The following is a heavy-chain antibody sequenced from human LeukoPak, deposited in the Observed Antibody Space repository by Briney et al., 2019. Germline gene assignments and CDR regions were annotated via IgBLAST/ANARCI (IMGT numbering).Heavy chain of an antibody. CDR3: ARDMAVAGRFDP. CDR2: ISGSGDNT. Sequence: GGSLRLSCAASGFTFSSYAMSWVRQAPGKGLEWVSGISGSGDNTYYADSVKGRFTISRDNAKNTLYLQMNSLRAEDTAVYYCARDMAVAGRFDPWGQGTLVTVSS. V-gene: IGHV3-23*01. D-gene: IGHD6-19*01. CDR1: GFTFSSYA. J-gene: IGHJ5*02.